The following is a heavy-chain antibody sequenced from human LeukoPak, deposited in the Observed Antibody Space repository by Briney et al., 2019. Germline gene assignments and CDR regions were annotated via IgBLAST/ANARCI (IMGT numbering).Heavy chain of an antibody. CDR1: GYTFTSYA. CDR3: ARVLPYYDILTGYLVDV. Sequence: GASVKVSCKASGYTFTSYAMHWVRQAPGRRLEWMGWINTGNGNTKYSQKFQGRVTVTRDTSASTAYMELSSLRSEDTAVYFCARVLPYYDILTGYLVDVWGQGTTVTVSS. CDR2: INTGNGNT. V-gene: IGHV1-3*04. J-gene: IGHJ6*02. D-gene: IGHD3-9*01.